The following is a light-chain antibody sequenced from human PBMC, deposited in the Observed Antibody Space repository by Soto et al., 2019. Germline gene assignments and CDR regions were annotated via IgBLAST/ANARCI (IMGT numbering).Light chain of an antibody. V-gene: IGKV3-20*01. CDR1: QIVSSSY. CDR3: QQYGRSPPYT. CDR2: GAS. J-gene: IGKJ2*01. Sequence: EMVLTQSPGTLSLSPEERATLSCRASQIVSSSYLAWYQQKPGQAHRILIYGASIMSTGIPDRFSGSGSGPDLTLTISRLEPDDFAVYYCQQYGRSPPYTFGQGPNLEIK.